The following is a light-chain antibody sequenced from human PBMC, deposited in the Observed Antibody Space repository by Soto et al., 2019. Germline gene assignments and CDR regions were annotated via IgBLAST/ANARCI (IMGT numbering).Light chain of an antibody. CDR1: RSNIGAGYD. J-gene: IGLJ1*01. CDR2: GNS. V-gene: IGLV1-40*01. CDR3: QSYDSSLSGYV. Sequence: QSVLTQPPSVSGAPGQRVTISCTGSRSNIGAGYDVHWYQQLPGTAPKLLIYGNSNRPSGVPDRFSGSKSGTSASLAITGLQAEDEAEYYCQSYDSSLSGYVFGTGTKLTVL.